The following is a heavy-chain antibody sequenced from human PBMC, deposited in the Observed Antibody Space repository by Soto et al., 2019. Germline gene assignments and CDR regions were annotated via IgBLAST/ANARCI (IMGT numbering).Heavy chain of an antibody. D-gene: IGHD1-26*01. CDR3: AKMERSKEGLSVYYFDD. J-gene: IGHJ4*02. CDR2: ISYNGNT. CDR1: GVSISNYY. Sequence: PSETLSPTCTVSGVSISNYYWSWIRQSPEKGLEWIGYISYNGNTNYNPSLKSRITISGVTSKNQFSLKLTAVTAADTAVYYCAKMERSKEGLSVYYFDDWGQGTLVTVSS. V-gene: IGHV4-59*08.